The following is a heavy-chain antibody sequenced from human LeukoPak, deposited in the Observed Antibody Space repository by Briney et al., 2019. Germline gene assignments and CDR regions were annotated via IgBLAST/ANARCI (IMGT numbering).Heavy chain of an antibody. CDR2: IYYSGST. V-gene: IGHV4-59*01. D-gene: IGHD2-2*01. CDR3: ARAVPAAYFDY. CDR1: GGSISSYY. J-gene: IGHJ4*02. Sequence: PSETLSLTCTVSGGSISSYYWSWIRQPPGKGLEWIGYIYYSGSTNYNPSLKSRVTISVDTSKNQFSLKLSSVTAADTAVYYCARAVPAAYFDYWGQGTPVTVSS.